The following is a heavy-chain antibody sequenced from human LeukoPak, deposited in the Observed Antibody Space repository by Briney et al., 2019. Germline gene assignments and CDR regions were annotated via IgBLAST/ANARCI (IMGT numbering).Heavy chain of an antibody. D-gene: IGHD1-20*01. CDR2: MNPNSGNT. V-gene: IGHV1-8*03. Sequence: ASVKVSCKASGYTFTSYDINWVRQATGQGLGWMGWMNPNSGNTGYAQKFQGRVTITRNTSISTAYMELSSLRSEDTAVYYCARGHLTGRGYFDYWGQGTLVTVSS. CDR1: GYTFTSYD. J-gene: IGHJ4*02. CDR3: ARGHLTGRGYFDY.